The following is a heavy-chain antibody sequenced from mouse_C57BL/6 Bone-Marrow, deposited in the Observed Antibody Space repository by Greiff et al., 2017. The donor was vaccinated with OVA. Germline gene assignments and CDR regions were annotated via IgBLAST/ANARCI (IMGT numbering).Heavy chain of an antibody. J-gene: IGHJ1*03. D-gene: IGHD2-2*01. V-gene: IGHV5-17*01. CDR3: ARGGYNWYFDV. CDR2: ISSGSSTI. CDR1: GFTFSDYG. Sequence: QLQQSGGGLVKPGGSLKLSCAASGFTFSDYGMHWVRQAPEKGLEWVAYISSGSSTIYYADTVKGRFTISRDNAKNTLFLQMTSLRSEDTAMYYCARGGYNWYFDVWGTGTTVTVSS.